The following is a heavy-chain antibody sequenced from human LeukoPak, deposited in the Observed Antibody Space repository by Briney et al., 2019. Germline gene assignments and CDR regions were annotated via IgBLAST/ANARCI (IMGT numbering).Heavy chain of an antibody. J-gene: IGHJ5*02. D-gene: IGHD2-2*01. CDR1: GGSISSGGYS. Sequence: PSQTLSLTCAVSGGSISSGGYSWSWIRQPPGKGLEWIGEINHSGSTSYNPSLKSRVTISVDTSKNQFSLKLSSVTAADTAVYYCARSKAHLSTSWYGTWFDPWGQGTLVTVSS. CDR3: ARSKAHLSTSWYGTWFDP. V-gene: IGHV4-30-2*01. CDR2: INHSGST.